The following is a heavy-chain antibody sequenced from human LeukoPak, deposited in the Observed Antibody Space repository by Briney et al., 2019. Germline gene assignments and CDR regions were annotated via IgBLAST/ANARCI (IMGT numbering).Heavy chain of an antibody. D-gene: IGHD6-13*01. Sequence: SETLSLTCAVYGGSFSGYYWSWIRQPPGKGLEWVGEINHSGSTNYNPSLKSRVTVSVDTSKNQFSLKLSSVTAADTAVYYCARGRYSSSWYGYWGQGTLVTVSS. V-gene: IGHV4-34*01. CDR2: INHSGST. J-gene: IGHJ4*02. CDR1: GGSFSGYY. CDR3: ARGRYSSSWYGY.